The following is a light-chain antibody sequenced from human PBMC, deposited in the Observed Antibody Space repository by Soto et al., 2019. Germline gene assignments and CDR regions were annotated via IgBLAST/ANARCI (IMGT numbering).Light chain of an antibody. Sequence: DIQMTQSPASLSVSVGDRVTITCRASQDIRNYLAWYQQKPGKVPKLLIYAASTLQSGVPSRFSGSGSGTDFTLTISSLRPEDFATYYCQHADSFPLITFGQGTRLEIK. CDR1: QDIRNY. J-gene: IGKJ5*01. V-gene: IGKV1-27*01. CDR3: QHADSFPLIT. CDR2: AAS.